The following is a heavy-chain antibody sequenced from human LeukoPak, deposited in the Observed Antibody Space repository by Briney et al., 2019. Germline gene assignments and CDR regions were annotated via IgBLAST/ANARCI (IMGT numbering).Heavy chain of an antibody. V-gene: IGHV3-7*01. Sequence: GGSLRLSCAASGFTFSSYWMSWVRQAPGKGLEWVANIKQDGSEKYYVDSVKGRFTISRDNAKNSLYLQMNSLRAEDTAVYYCARVSFYYDSSGYYYVFRRKPNDYGMDVWGQGTTVTVSS. J-gene: IGHJ6*02. D-gene: IGHD3-22*01. CDR3: ARVSFYYDSSGYYYVFRRKPNDYGMDV. CDR2: IKQDGSEK. CDR1: GFTFSSYW.